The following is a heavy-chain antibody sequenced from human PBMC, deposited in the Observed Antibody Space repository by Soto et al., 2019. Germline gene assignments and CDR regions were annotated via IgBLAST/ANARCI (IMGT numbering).Heavy chain of an antibody. V-gene: IGHV1-3*04. J-gene: IGHJ5*02. CDR2: LNIGNGNT. Sequence: QVQLVQSGAEVKKPGASVKVSCKTSGYTFTSYAIHWVRQAPGQGLEWLGWLNIGNGNTQYSPKLHDRVTLTRDTSASTAYMELSSLRSEDTAGYYCAREPLCGGRCSVHWFDPWGQGTLVTVSS. CDR1: GYTFTSYA. CDR3: AREPLCGGRCSVHWFDP. D-gene: IGHD2-15*01.